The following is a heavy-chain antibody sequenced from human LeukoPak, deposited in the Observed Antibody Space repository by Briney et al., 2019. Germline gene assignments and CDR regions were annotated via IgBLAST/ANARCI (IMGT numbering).Heavy chain of an antibody. Sequence: SETLSLTCTVSGGYISSHYWSWIRQPAGKGLEWIGRIYTSGSTNYNPSLTSRVTMSLDTSKNQFSLKLSSVTAADTAVYYCARDVPASIATYYFDYWGQGTLVTVSS. V-gene: IGHV4-4*07. CDR1: GGYISSHY. J-gene: IGHJ4*02. D-gene: IGHD6-6*01. CDR3: ARDVPASIATYYFDY. CDR2: IYTSGST.